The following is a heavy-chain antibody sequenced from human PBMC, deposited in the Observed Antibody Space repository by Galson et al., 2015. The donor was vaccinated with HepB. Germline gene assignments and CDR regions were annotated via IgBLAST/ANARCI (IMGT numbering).Heavy chain of an antibody. J-gene: IGHJ6*02. V-gene: IGHV7-4-1*02. CDR1: GYTFTSYA. Sequence: SVKVSCKASGYTFTSYAMNWVRQAPGQGLEWMGWINTNTGNPTYAQGFTGRFVFSLDTSVSTAYLQISSLKAEDTAVYYCARVGSLWFGELLWARYYGMDVWGQGTTVTVSS. D-gene: IGHD3-10*01. CDR3: ARVGSLWFGELLWARYYGMDV. CDR2: INTNTGNP.